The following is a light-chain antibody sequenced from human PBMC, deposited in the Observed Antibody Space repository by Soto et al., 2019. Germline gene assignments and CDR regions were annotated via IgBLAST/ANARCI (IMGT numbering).Light chain of an antibody. V-gene: IGKV3-20*01. J-gene: IGKJ3*01. CDR2: GAS. CDR3: QQYGSSPLFT. CDR1: QSVNSNY. Sequence: EIVLTQSPGTLSLSPGERATLSCRARQSVNSNYLAWYQQKPGQAPRLLIYGASSRATGIPDRFSGSGSGTDFTLTISKLEPEDFAVCYCQQYGSSPLFTFGPGTKVEIK.